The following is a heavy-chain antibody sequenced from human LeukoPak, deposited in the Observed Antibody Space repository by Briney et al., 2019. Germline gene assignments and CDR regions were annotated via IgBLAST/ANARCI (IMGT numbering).Heavy chain of an antibody. V-gene: IGHV1-69*05. CDR1: GGTFSSYA. CDR2: IIPIFGTA. CDR3: ARGGSDSYMDV. Sequence: SVKVSCKASGGTFSSYAISWVRQAPGQGLEWMGGIIPIFGTANYAQKFQGRVTITTDESTSTAYMELSSLRSEDTAVYYCARGGSDSYMDVWGKGTTVTVSS. D-gene: IGHD3-16*01. J-gene: IGHJ6*03.